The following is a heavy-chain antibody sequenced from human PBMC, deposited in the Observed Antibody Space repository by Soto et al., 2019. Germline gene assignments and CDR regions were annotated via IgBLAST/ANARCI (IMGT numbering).Heavy chain of an antibody. D-gene: IGHD1-7*01. CDR1: GGTFSTYA. V-gene: IGHV1-69*13. CDR2: IIPIFSTA. Sequence: GASVKVSCKASGGTFSTYAINWVRQAPGQGLEWMGGIIPIFSTANYAQGFQGRVTITADGSTSTAYMELSSLRSEDTAMYYCATTPRGGTRSWPIQDYFDYWGPGTLVTVSS. CDR3: ATTPRGGTRSWPIQDYFDY. J-gene: IGHJ4*02.